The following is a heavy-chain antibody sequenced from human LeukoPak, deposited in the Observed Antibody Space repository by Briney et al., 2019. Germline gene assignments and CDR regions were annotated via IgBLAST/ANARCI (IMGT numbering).Heavy chain of an antibody. CDR1: GFTFDGYG. Sequence: GESLTLSCAASGFTFDGYGLSRIRQSPGKGLEWVAGIDWNGGSTGYADSEKGRFTISRDNAKNSPYMQMNSLRVEDTALYYCARDLWRGSGGGHSYYWGQGTLVTVSS. CDR2: IDWNGGST. D-gene: IGHD5-18*01. CDR3: ARDLWRGSGGGHSYY. J-gene: IGHJ4*02. V-gene: IGHV3-20*04.